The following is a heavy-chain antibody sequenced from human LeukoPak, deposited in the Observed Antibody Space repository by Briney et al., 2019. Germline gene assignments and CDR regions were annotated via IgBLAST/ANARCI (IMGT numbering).Heavy chain of an antibody. D-gene: IGHD1-26*01. J-gene: IGHJ1*01. CDR2: IYTSGST. Sequence: SETLSLTCTVSGGSISSYYWSWIRQPAGKGLEWIGRIYTSGSTNYNPSLKSRVTMSVDTSKNQFSLKLSSVTAADTAVYYCASFYSGSYNAQFGAEYFQHWGQGTLVTVSS. V-gene: IGHV4-4*07. CDR1: GGSISSYY. CDR3: ASFYSGSYNAQFGAEYFQH.